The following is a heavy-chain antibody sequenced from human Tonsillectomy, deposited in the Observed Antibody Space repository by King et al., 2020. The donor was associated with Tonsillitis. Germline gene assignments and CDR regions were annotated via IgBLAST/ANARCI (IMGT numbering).Heavy chain of an antibody. Sequence: VQLVESGGGVVQPGRSLRLSCAASGFAFSKYGMHWVRQAPGKGLEWVAVTSYDGGNKYYADSVKGRFTISRDNSKNTLFLQMNSLRPEDTAVYYCARPHAESKYYYYGMDVWGRGTTVTVSS. CDR3: ARPHAESKYYYYGMDV. CDR1: GFAFSKYG. J-gene: IGHJ6*02. V-gene: IGHV3-30*03. CDR2: TSYDGGNK.